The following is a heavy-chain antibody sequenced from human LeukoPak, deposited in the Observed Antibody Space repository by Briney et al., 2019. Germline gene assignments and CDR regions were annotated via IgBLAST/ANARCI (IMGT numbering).Heavy chain of an antibody. D-gene: IGHD6-19*01. CDR2: ISGNGGTT. CDR3: AKGAVPPDF. J-gene: IGHJ4*02. Sequence: SGGSLRLSCAASGFTFTSYAMSWVRQAPGKGLEWLSTISGNGGTTYYADSVKGRFTISRDNSKNTVHLQMNSLRVEDTAVYYCAKGAVPPDFWGQGTLVTVSS. CDR1: GFTFTSYA. V-gene: IGHV3-23*01.